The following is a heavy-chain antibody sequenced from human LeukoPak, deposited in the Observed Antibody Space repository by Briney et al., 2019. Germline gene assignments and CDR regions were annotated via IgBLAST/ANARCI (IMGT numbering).Heavy chain of an antibody. J-gene: IGHJ4*02. D-gene: IGHD3-3*01. Sequence: SETLSLTCTVSEGTIRSYYWNWIRQPPGKGLEWIGYIYYTGTTGYNPSLKSRVTISVDTSKNQSSLKLTSVTAADTAVYYCASLNGSGYYFDYWGRGTLVTVSS. CDR2: IYYTGTT. CDR3: ASLNGSGYYFDY. V-gene: IGHV4-59*08. CDR1: EGTIRSYY.